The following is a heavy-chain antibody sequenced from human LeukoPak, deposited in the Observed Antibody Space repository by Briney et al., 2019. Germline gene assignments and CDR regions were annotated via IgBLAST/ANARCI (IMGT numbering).Heavy chain of an antibody. Sequence: ASVKVSCKAPGYTFTGYYMHWVRQAPGQGLEWMGRINPNSGGTNYAQKFQGRVTMTRDTSISTAYMELSRLRSDDTAVYYCARDTLVGATDVDYWGQGTLVTVSS. D-gene: IGHD1-26*01. J-gene: IGHJ4*02. CDR1: GYTFTGYY. CDR3: ARDTLVGATDVDY. V-gene: IGHV1-2*06. CDR2: INPNSGGT.